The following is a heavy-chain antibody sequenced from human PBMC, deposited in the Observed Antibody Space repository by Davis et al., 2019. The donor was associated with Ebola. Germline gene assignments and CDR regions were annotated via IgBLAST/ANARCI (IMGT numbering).Heavy chain of an antibody. Sequence: ASVKVSCKASGYTFTIYYMHWVRQAPGQELEWMGIINPSGGSTSYAQKFQGRVTMTRDTSTSTVYMELSSLRSEDTAVYYCARTGVTTVVIGDWYLDLWGRGTLVTVSS. CDR3: ARTGVTTVVIGDWYLDL. D-gene: IGHD4-23*01. CDR1: GYTFTIYY. V-gene: IGHV1-46*01. CDR2: INPSGGST. J-gene: IGHJ2*01.